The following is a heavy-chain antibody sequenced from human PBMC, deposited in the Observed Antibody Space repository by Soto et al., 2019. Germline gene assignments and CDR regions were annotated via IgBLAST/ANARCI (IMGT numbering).Heavy chain of an antibody. CDR3: ARARGSPYYFDY. D-gene: IGHD3-10*01. CDR2: INTSGDTT. Sequence: GGSLRLSCAASGFTFSSYGMTWVRQAPGKGLDWVSVINTSGDTTHYADSVKGRFTISRDNSKNTLYLQMNSLRAEDTAVYYCARARGSPYYFDYWGQATLVTVSS. CDR1: GFTFSSYG. V-gene: IGHV3-23*01. J-gene: IGHJ4*02.